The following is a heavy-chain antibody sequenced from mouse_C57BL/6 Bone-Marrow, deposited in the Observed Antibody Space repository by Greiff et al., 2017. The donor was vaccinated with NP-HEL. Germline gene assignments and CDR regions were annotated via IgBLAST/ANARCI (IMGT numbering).Heavy chain of an antibody. J-gene: IGHJ1*03. V-gene: IGHV5-12*01. CDR2: ISNGGGSP. CDR1: GFTFSDYY. D-gene: IGHD2-2*01. CDR3: ARHGWLRRDWYFDV. Sequence: EVKLVESGGGLVQPGGSLKLSCAASGFTFSDYYMYWVRQTPEKRLEWVAYISNGGGSPYYPDTVKGRFTISRDNAKNTLYLQMSRLKSEDTAMYYCARHGWLRRDWYFDVWGTGTTVTVSS.